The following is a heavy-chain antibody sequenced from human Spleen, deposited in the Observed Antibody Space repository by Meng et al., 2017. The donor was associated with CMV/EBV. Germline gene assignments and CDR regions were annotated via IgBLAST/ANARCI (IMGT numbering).Heavy chain of an antibody. Sequence: SCKASRGTFTNFAINWVRQAPGQGREWLGGIFPIFRTPNNAQKFQGRVTFTTDESTSTAYMELSSLRSDDTAMYYCARDGGGIFDPWGQGTLVTVSS. V-gene: IGHV1-69*05. CDR1: RGTFTNFA. CDR2: IFPIFRTP. D-gene: IGHD3-16*01. J-gene: IGHJ5*02. CDR3: ARDGGGIFDP.